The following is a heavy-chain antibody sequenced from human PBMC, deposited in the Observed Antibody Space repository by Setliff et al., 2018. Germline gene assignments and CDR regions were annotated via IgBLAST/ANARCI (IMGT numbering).Heavy chain of an antibody. Sequence: SLRLSCAASGFTFDDYAMHWVRQAPGKGLEWVSGISWNSGSIGYADSVKGRFTISRDNAKNSLYLQMNSLRAEDMALYYCAKANDYGDGGYYFDYWGQGTLVTVPQ. V-gene: IGHV3-9*03. CDR1: GFTFDDYA. CDR3: AKANDYGDGGYYFDY. CDR2: ISWNSGSI. D-gene: IGHD4-17*01. J-gene: IGHJ4*02.